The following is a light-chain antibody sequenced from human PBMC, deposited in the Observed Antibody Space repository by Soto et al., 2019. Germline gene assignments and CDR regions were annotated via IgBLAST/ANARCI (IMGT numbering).Light chain of an antibody. CDR2: DAS. Sequence: EIVLTQSPGTLSLSPGERATLSCRASQSVSSHLVWYQQKPGQAPRLLIYDASNRATGIPARFSASGSGTDFTLTISRLEPEDFAVYYCQQYGSSGTFGQGTKVDI. CDR3: QQYGSSGT. V-gene: IGKV3-20*01. J-gene: IGKJ1*01. CDR1: QSVSSH.